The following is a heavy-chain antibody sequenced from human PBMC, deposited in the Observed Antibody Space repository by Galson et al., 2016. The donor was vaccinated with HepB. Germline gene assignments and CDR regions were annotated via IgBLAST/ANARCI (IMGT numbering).Heavy chain of an antibody. Sequence: LRLSCAASGFTFTNAWMSWVRQAPGKGLEWVGRIQSNTDGGTADYAAPVKGRFTISRGDSKNTLYLQMNSLKTDDTAVYYCATVWPVWDYGSGSSYWGKGTLVAVSS. CDR3: ATVWPVWDYGSGSSY. J-gene: IGHJ4*02. D-gene: IGHD3-10*01. CDR2: IQSNTDGGTA. CDR1: GFTFTNAW. V-gene: IGHV3-15*01.